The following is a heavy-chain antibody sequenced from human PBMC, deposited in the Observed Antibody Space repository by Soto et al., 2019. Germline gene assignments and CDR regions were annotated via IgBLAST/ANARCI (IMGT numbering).Heavy chain of an antibody. D-gene: IGHD5-12*01. CDR3: ARRNNSGPIDY. J-gene: IGHJ4*02. Sequence: QVHLVQSGAEVKEPGASVKVSCKTSGFTFTTHAIYWVRQAPGQRFEWMGWINAGNGNTKYSQRFQDRVTITRDTSASTAYMELSSLTSEDRAVYYCARRNNSGPIDYWGQGTLVTVSS. V-gene: IGHV1-3*01. CDR2: INAGNGNT. CDR1: GFTFTTHA.